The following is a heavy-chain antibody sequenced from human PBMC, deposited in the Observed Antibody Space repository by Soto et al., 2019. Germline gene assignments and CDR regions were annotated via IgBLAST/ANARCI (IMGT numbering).Heavy chain of an antibody. Sequence: PSETLSLTCTVSGGSVSSGSYYWSWIRQPPGKGLEWIGYIYYSGSTNYNPSLESRVTISVDTSKNQFSLKLSSVTAADTAVYYRARGNQIVLLDYWGQGTLVTGSS. J-gene: IGHJ4*02. CDR2: IYYSGST. D-gene: IGHD2-8*01. CDR3: ARGNQIVLLDY. CDR1: GGSVSSGSYY. V-gene: IGHV4-61*01.